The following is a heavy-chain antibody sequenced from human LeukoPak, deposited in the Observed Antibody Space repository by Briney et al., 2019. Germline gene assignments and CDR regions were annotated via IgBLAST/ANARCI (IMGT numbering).Heavy chain of an antibody. D-gene: IGHD3-10*01. V-gene: IGHV1-18*01. J-gene: IGHJ4*02. CDR1: GYIFTSFG. CDR2: IRRHNGNT. Sequence: ASVKVSCKASGYIFTSFGITSVRQAPGQGLEWMGWIRRHNGNTDYAQRFRGRVTLPIDTSTTTADMELKNLIPDDTAVYYCARHYLGSGIEDYWGQGTLVSVSS. CDR3: ARHYLGSGIEDY.